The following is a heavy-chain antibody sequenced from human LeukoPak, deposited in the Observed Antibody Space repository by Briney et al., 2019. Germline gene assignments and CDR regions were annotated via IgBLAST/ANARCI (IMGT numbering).Heavy chain of an antibody. CDR2: ISWNSGSI. CDR1: GFTFDDYA. D-gene: IGHD5-12*01. CDR3: AKSFGGGYDESYYFDY. V-gene: IGHV3-9*01. Sequence: GGSLRLSCAASGFTFDDYAMHWVRQAPGKGLGWVSGISWNSGSIGYADSVKGRFTISRDNAKNSLYLQMNSLRAEDTALYYCAKSFGGGYDESYYFDYWGQGTLVTVSS. J-gene: IGHJ4*02.